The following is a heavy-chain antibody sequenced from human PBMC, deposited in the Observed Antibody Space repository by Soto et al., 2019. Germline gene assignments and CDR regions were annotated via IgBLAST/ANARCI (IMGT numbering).Heavy chain of an antibody. V-gene: IGHV3-21*01. J-gene: IGHJ4*02. CDR1: GFIFSSYS. D-gene: IGHD1-26*01. CDR2: ISGSSSYI. CDR3: ASHSGSYSTWG. Sequence: EVQLVESGGGLVKPGGSLRLSCAASGFIFSSYSMNWVRQAPGKGLEWVSSISGSSSYIYYSGSVEGRFTISRDNAKNSRYLQMTSLRAEDTAVYYCASHSGSYSTWGWGQGTLVTVSS.